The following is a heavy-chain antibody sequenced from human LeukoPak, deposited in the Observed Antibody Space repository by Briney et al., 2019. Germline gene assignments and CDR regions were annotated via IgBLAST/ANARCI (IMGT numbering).Heavy chain of an antibody. V-gene: IGHV5-51*01. D-gene: IGHD3-9*01. Sequence: GESLKISCKGSGYRFTSYWIGWVRQMPGKGLEWMGIIYPGDSDTRYSPSFQGQVTISADKSISTAYLQWSSLKASDTAMYYCASQASYDILTGYHSGNFDYWGQGTLVTVSS. CDR1: GYRFTSYW. CDR3: ASQASYDILTGYHSGNFDY. J-gene: IGHJ4*02. CDR2: IYPGDSDT.